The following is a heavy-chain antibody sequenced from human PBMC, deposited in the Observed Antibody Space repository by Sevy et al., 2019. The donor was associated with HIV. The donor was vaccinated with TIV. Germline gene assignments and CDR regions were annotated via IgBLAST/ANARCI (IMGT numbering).Heavy chain of an antibody. J-gene: IGHJ3*01. V-gene: IGHV3-21*01. D-gene: IGHD1-1*01. Sequence: GGSLRLSCAASGFTFSVYAMNWVRQAPGKGLEWVSSISGPYNSVNYGGSVQGRFTISRDKAKNSLFLQMNSLKAEDTAVYYCARATGTGTLDAFDVWGQGTLVTVSS. CDR1: GFTFSVYA. CDR2: ISGPYNSV. CDR3: ARATGTGTLDAFDV.